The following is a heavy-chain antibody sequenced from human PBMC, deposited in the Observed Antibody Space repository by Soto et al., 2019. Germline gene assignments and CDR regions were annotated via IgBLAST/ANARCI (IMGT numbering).Heavy chain of an antibody. CDR3: ARTPRSSSWYLFNWFDP. J-gene: IGHJ5*02. CDR2: IFSNDEK. D-gene: IGHD6-13*01. V-gene: IGHV2-26*01. CDR1: GFSLSNARMG. Sequence: GSGPTLVNPTETLTLTCTVSGFSLSNARMGVSWIRQPPGKALEWLAHIFSNDEKSYSTSLKSRLTISKDTPKSQVVLTMTNMDPVDTATYYCARTPRSSSWYLFNWFDPWGQGTLVTVSS.